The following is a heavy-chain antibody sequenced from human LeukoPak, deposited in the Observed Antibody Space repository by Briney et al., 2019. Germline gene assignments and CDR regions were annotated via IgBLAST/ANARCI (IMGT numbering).Heavy chain of an antibody. J-gene: IGHJ3*02. D-gene: IGHD4-17*01. Sequence: HGESLKISCKGSGYSFTSYWIGWVRQMPGKGLEWMGTIYPGDSDTRYSPSFQGQVTISADKSISTAYLQWSSLKASDTAMYYCARIDDYGDYRHAFDIWGQGTMVTVSS. CDR1: GYSFTSYW. CDR3: ARIDDYGDYRHAFDI. CDR2: IYPGDSDT. V-gene: IGHV5-51*01.